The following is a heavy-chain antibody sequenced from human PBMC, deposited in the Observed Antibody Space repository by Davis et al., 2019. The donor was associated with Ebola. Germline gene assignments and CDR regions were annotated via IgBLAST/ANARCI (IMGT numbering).Heavy chain of an antibody. D-gene: IGHD2-2*01. Sequence: SVKVSCKASGGTFSSYAISWVRQAPGQGLEWMGGIIPIFGTANYAQKFQGRVTITADESTSTAYMELSSLRSEDTAVYYCARVPHPSSRFFDYWGQGTLVTVSS. CDR1: GGTFSSYA. CDR2: IIPIFGTA. CDR3: ARVPHPSSRFFDY. J-gene: IGHJ4*02. V-gene: IGHV1-69*13.